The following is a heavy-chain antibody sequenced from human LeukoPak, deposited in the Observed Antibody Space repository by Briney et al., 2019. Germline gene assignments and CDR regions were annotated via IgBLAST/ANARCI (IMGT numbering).Heavy chain of an antibody. V-gene: IGHV3-15*01. J-gene: IGHJ4*02. CDR1: GFTFSNAW. D-gene: IGHD4-17*01. CDR2: IKSKTDGGTT. Sequence: KAGGSLRLSCAASGFTFSNAWMSWVRQAPGKGLEWVGRIKSKTDGGTTDYAAPVKGRFTISRDDSKNTLYLQMNSLKTEDTAVYYCTTTHYGDYVLVGFDYWSQGTLVTVSS. CDR3: TTTHYGDYVLVGFDY.